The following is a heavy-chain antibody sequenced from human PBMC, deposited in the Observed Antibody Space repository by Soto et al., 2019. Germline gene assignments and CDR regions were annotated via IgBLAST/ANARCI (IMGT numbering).Heavy chain of an antibody. CDR3: ARGLGSRAVAGTVPLDP. V-gene: IGHV4-34*01. J-gene: IGHJ5*02. D-gene: IGHD6-19*01. CDR2: INHSGST. Sequence: SETLSLTCAVYGGSFSGYYWSWIRQPPGKGLEWIGEINHSGSTNYNPSLKSRVTISVDTSKNQFSLKLSSVTAADTAVYYRARGLGSRAVAGTVPLDPWGQGTLLTVSS. CDR1: GGSFSGYY.